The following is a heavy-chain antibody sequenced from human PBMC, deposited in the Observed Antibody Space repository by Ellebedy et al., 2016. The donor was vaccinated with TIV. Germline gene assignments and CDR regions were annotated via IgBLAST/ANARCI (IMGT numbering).Heavy chain of an antibody. V-gene: IGHV3-74*01. CDR3: ARDFGHSGYDLLDY. J-gene: IGHJ4*02. D-gene: IGHD5-12*01. Sequence: GGSLRLSCAASGFTFSTYWMHWARQAPGKGPVWISRIDSDGSTTYADSVQGRFTISRDNAKNMLYLQMNSLRVEDTAVYYCARDFGHSGYDLLDYWGQGTLVTVSS. CDR2: IDSDGST. CDR1: GFTFSTYW.